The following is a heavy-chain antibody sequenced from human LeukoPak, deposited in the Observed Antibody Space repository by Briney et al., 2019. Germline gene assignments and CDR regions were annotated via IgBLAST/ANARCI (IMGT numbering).Heavy chain of an antibody. D-gene: IGHD2-2*01. CDR1: GGSFSGYY. V-gene: IGHV4-34*01. Sequence: ETLSLTCAVYGGSFSGYYWSWIRQPPGKGLEWIGEINHSGSTNYNPSLKSRVTISVDTSKNQFSLKLSSVTAADTAVYYCARGVVVVPAANYGMDVWGQGTTVTVSS. CDR2: INHSGST. J-gene: IGHJ6*02. CDR3: ARGVVVVPAANYGMDV.